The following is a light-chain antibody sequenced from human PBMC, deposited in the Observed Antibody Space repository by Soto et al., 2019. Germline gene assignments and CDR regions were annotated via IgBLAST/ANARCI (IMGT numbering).Light chain of an antibody. CDR3: SSYTSSSTRPRV. Sequence: QSALTQPASVSGSPGQSITISCTGTSSDVGGYNYVSWYQQHPGKAPKLMIYDVNNRPSGVSNRFSGSKSGNTASLTISGLQAEDEADYYCSSYTSSSTRPRVFGAGTKLTVL. CDR1: SSDVGGYNY. J-gene: IGLJ1*01. V-gene: IGLV2-14*01. CDR2: DVN.